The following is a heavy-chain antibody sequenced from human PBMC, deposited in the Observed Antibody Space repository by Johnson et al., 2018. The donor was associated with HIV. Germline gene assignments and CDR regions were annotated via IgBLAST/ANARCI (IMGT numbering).Heavy chain of an antibody. J-gene: IGHJ3*02. V-gene: IGHV3-30-3*01. CDR2: ISYDGSNK. Sequence: QVQLVESGGGVVQPGGSLRLSCAASGFTFSSYAKHWVRQAPGKGLEWVAVISYDGSNKYYADSVKGRFTISRDNSKNTLYLQMNSLRAEDTAVYYCAKDSATDPFDIWGQGTMVTVSS. D-gene: IGHD6-25*01. CDR1: GFTFSSYA. CDR3: AKDSATDPFDI.